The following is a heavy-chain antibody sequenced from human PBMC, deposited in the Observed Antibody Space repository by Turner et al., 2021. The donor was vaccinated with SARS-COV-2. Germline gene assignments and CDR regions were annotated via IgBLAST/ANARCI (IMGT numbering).Heavy chain of an antibody. CDR1: GFTFITYG. CDR3: ARDSDGSGCLSSLDV. V-gene: IGHV3-33*01. J-gene: IGHJ4*02. D-gene: IGHD3-22*01. CDR2: IWYDGSDK. Sequence: QVQLVESGGGVVQPGRSLRLSCAASGFTFITYGMHWVRQAPGKGLEWVAVIWYDGSDKYYADSVKGRFTISRDDSRNTVFLQMNTLTAGDTAVYYCARDSDGSGCLSSLDVWGQGTLVTVSS.